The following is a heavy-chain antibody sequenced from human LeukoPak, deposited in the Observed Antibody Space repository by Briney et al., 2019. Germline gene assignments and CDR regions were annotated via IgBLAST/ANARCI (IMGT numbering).Heavy chain of an antibody. CDR3: AKWAVSGRGFDY. Sequence: GGSLRLSCAASGFTFSRYWMHWVRQAPGKGLEWVSDITGSGGSTHYADSVKGRFTISRDNSKNTLYLQMNSLRAEDTAVYYCAKWAVSGRGFDYWGQGTLVTVSS. CDR1: GFTFSRYW. J-gene: IGHJ4*02. V-gene: IGHV3-23*01. CDR2: ITGSGGST. D-gene: IGHD6-19*01.